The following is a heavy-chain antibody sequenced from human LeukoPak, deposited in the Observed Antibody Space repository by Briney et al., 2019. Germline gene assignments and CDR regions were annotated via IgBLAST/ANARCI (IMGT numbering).Heavy chain of an antibody. Sequence: GGSLRLSCAASGFTFSSYSMNWVRQAPGKGLEWVSSFSSSSSYIYYADSVKGRFTISRDNAKNSLYLQMNSLRAEDTAVYYCARGQGRGFPYYFDYWGQGTLVTVSS. CDR3: ARGQGRGFPYYFDY. J-gene: IGHJ4*02. CDR1: GFTFSSYS. CDR2: FSSSSSYI. V-gene: IGHV3-21*01. D-gene: IGHD2-15*01.